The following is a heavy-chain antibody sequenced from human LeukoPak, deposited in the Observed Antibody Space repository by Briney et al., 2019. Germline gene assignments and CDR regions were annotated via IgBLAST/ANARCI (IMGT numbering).Heavy chain of an antibody. V-gene: IGHV1-2*06. CDR2: INPNSGGT. J-gene: IGHJ3*02. CDR3: ARGKSLLDAFDI. Sequence: ASVKVSCKASGYTFTGYYMHWVRQAPGQGLEWMGRINPNSGGTNYAQKFQGRVTMTRDTSISTAYMELSRLRSGDAAVYYCARGKSLLDAFDIWGQGTMVTVSS. CDR1: GYTFTGYY.